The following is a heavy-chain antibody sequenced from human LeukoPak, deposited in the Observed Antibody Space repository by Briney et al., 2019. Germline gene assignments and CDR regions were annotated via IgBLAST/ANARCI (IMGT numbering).Heavy chain of an antibody. J-gene: IGHJ3*02. CDR2: INPNSGGT. CDR1: GYTFTGYY. Sequence: ASVKVSCKASGYTFTGYYMHWVRQAPGQGLEWMGWINPNSGGTNYAQKSQGRVTMTRDTSISTAYMELSRLRSDDTAVYYCARGPRTMIVVAKNAFDIWGQGTMVTVSS. V-gene: IGHV1-2*02. D-gene: IGHD3-22*01. CDR3: ARGPRTMIVVAKNAFDI.